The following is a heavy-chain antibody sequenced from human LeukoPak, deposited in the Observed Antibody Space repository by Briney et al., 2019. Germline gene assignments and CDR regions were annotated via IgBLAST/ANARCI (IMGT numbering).Heavy chain of an antibody. CDR3: ARGLGYCTSTTCLLPFDY. Sequence: GGSLRLSCAASGFTVSTYYMTWVRQAPGKGLECVSVIYSGGSTYYADSVRGRFTVSRDNSKNTLYLQMNSLRAEDTAMYYCARGLGYCTSTTCLLPFDYWGQGTLVTVSS. CDR1: GFTVSTYY. D-gene: IGHD2-2*01. J-gene: IGHJ4*02. V-gene: IGHV3-53*01. CDR2: IYSGGST.